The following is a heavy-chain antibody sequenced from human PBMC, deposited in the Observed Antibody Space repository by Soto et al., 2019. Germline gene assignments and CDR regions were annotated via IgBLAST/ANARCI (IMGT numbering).Heavy chain of an antibody. Sequence: GASVKVSCKASGYSFTNNDVSWVRQATGQGLEWMGWISPYNGTTKYAEKFQGEMTMTTDTATSTAYMELRSLRSDDTAVYYCARDGERDTGLNFYYYLHGMDAWGQGTRVTVSS. CDR3: ARDGERDTGLNFYYYLHGMDA. CDR2: ISPYNGTT. J-gene: IGHJ6*02. V-gene: IGHV1-18*01. CDR1: GYSFTNND. D-gene: IGHD1-1*01.